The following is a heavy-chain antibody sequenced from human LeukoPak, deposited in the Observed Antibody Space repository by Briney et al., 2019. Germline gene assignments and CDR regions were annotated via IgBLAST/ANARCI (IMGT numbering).Heavy chain of an antibody. D-gene: IGHD2/OR15-2a*01. Sequence: SGGSLRLSCAASGFTFSGSAMHWVRQAPGKGLEWISYISSTSGNIDYADSVKGRFTISRDNAKTSLYLQMNSLRAEDTAVYYCTSRGTLYGYWGQGTLVTVSS. CDR3: TSRGTLYGY. CDR2: ISSTSGNI. V-gene: IGHV3-48*01. CDR1: GFTFSGSA. J-gene: IGHJ4*02.